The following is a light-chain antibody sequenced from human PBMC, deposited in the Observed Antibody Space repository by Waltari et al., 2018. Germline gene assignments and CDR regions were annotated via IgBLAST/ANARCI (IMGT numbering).Light chain of an antibody. CDR3: QQSYSAPLT. J-gene: IGKJ4*01. Sequence: DIQMTQSPSSLSASVRDRITITCRASQSISSYLNWYQQKPGKAPKLLSYAASSLQSGVPSRFSGSGSGTDFTLTISSLQPEDFATYYCQQSYSAPLTFGGGTKVEIK. CDR2: AAS. CDR1: QSISSY. V-gene: IGKV1-39*01.